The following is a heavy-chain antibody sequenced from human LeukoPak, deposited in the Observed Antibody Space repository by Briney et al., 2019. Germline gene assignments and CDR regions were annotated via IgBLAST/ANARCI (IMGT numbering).Heavy chain of an antibody. CDR1: GYTFTGDY. Sequence: ASVKASCKASGYTFTGDYMHWVRQAPGQGLEWMGWINPNSGGTNYAQKFQGRVTMTRDTSISTAYMELSRLRSDDTAVYYCARGYCGGDCDDAFDIWGQGTMVTVSS. CDR2: INPNSGGT. D-gene: IGHD2-21*02. CDR3: ARGYCGGDCDDAFDI. V-gene: IGHV1-2*02. J-gene: IGHJ3*02.